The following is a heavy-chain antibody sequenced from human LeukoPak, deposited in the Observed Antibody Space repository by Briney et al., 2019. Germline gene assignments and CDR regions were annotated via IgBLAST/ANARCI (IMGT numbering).Heavy chain of an antibody. Sequence: GGSLRLSCAASGFTFSSYAMSWVRQAPGKGLEWVSAISGSGGSTYYADSVKGRFTISRDNAKNTLYLQMDSLRDEDTGVYFCARGVVAGFDSWGQGTLVTVSS. CDR3: ARGVVAGFDS. D-gene: IGHD6-19*01. V-gene: IGHV3-23*01. J-gene: IGHJ4*02. CDR2: ISGSGGST. CDR1: GFTFSSYA.